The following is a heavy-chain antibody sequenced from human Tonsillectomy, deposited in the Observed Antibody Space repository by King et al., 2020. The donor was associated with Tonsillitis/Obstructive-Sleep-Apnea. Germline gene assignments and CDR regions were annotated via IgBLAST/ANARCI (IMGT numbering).Heavy chain of an antibody. D-gene: IGHD3-3*01. CDR1: GGTFSSDA. J-gene: IGHJ6*03. CDR3: ARERATIDGVDQHHYYYYVDV. CDR2: IIPIFGTA. Sequence: QLVQSGAEVKKPGSSVKVSCKAYGGTFSSDAISWVRQAPAQGLEWMGGIIPIFGTANSAQKLQGRVTITADESTSTAYMELSSLGSEETAVYYCARERATIDGVDQHHYYYYVDVWGKGTTVTVSS. V-gene: IGHV1-69*01.